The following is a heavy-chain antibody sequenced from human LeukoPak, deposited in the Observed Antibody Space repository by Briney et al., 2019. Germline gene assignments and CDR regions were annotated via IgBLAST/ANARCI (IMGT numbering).Heavy chain of an antibody. D-gene: IGHD3-22*01. CDR3: ARVRYDSSAYYSGGYYYYMDV. V-gene: IGHV1-18*01. J-gene: IGHJ6*03. CDR2: ISAYSGNT. Sequence: GASVKVSCKASGYTFTSYGITWVRQAPGQGLEWMGWISAYSGNTKYAQNLQGRVTVTTDTSTDTAYMELRSLRSDDTAVYYRARVRYDSSAYYSGGYYYYMDVWGKGTTVTVSS. CDR1: GYTFTSYG.